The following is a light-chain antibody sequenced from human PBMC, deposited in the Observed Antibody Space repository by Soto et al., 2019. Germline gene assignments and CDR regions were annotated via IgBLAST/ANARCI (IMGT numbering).Light chain of an antibody. J-gene: IGKJ1*01. CDR2: GAS. V-gene: IGKV3-15*01. Sequence: MVTTQSQNTRTASPRERASISWSAGSSIFNNHIGWYHQKPGQAPRLLIHGASTRATGIPARLSGSGSGTEFILTSYCVQSGDFAVYYGLQWYSWLRTFGQGTRVEIK. CDR3: LQWYSWLRT. CDR1: SSIFNN.